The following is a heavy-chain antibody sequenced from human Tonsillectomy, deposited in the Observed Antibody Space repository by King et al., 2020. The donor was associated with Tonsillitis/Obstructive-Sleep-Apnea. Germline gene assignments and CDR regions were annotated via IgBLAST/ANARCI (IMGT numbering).Heavy chain of an antibody. CDR1: GFTFSSYA. J-gene: IGHJ4*02. CDR2: ISYDGSNK. Sequence: VQLVESGGGVVQPGRSLRLSCAASGFTFSSYAMHWVRQAPGKGLEWVAVISYDGSNKYYADSVKGRFTISRDNSKNTLYLQMNSLRAEDTAVYYCAGGGGSGRYYFDYWGQGTLVTVSS. V-gene: IGHV3-30*04. D-gene: IGHD3-10*01. CDR3: AGGGGSGRYYFDY.